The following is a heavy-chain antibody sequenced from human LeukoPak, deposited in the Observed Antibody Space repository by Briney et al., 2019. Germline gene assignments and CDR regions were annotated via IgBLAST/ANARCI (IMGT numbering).Heavy chain of an antibody. CDR1: GYQFTSYC. D-gene: IGHD3-3*01. CDR2: ICPGDSDT. CDR3: ARHFWSGSTFSAFHI. J-gene: IGHJ3*02. Sequence: GESLKISCKGSGYQFTSYCIAWVRQMPGKGLEWMGIICPGDSDTKYSPSFQGQVTISADKSISTAYLQWNSLKASDTAIYYCARHFWSGSTFSAFHIWGQGTMVTVSS. V-gene: IGHV5-51*01.